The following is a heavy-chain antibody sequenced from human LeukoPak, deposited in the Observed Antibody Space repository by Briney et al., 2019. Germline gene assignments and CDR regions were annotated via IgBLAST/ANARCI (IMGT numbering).Heavy chain of an antibody. D-gene: IGHD1-1*01. V-gene: IGHV4-30-2*01. Sequence: PSETLSLTCAVSGASISTVGYSWSWIWQPPGKGLEWIGYIFPTGSTSYNPSLKSRLTISLDRSNNQFSLRLNSVTAADTAVYYCARMAGRTVDHWGQGTLVTVSS. CDR2: IFPTGST. CDR1: GASISTVGYS. CDR3: ARMAGRTVDH. J-gene: IGHJ4*02.